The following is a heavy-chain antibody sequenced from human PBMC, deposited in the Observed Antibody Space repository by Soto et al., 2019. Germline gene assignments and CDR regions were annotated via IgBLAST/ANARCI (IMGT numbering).Heavy chain of an antibody. D-gene: IGHD1-20*01. CDR2: INGGYGDT. J-gene: IGHJ2*01. V-gene: IGHV1-3*05. CDR3: ARDSDTKWNWVYLDL. CDR1: GYSFTSYA. Sequence: QVQLVQSGAEEKKPGASVKVSCKASGYSFTSYAIHWVRQAPGQRLEWMGWINGGYGDTKYSQQFQDRVIITRDTTASTVDMKLSRLISEDTAVYYCARDSDTKWNWVYLDLWGRGTVVTVSS.